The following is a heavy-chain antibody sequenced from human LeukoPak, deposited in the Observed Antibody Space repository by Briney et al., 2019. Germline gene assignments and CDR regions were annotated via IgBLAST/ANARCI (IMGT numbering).Heavy chain of an antibody. Sequence: GGSLRLSCAASGFTFSSYAMSWVRQAPGKGLELVSAISGSGGSTYYADSVKGRFITSRDNSKSTLLLQVHSLRGDDTAVYYCAKDKDGTGWYPFDYWGQGTLVTVAS. D-gene: IGHD6-19*01. J-gene: IGHJ4*02. CDR2: ISGSGGST. V-gene: IGHV3-23*01. CDR1: GFTFSSYA. CDR3: AKDKDGTGWYPFDY.